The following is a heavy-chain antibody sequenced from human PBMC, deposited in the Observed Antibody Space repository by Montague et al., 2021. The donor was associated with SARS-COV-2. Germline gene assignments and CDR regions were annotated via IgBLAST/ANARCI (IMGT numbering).Heavy chain of an antibody. Sequence: LVKVSCKVSGYTLTELSMHLLRQAPGKGLEWMGGFDPEDGETIYSHKFQGRVTMTEDTSTDTAYMELSSLRSEDTAVYYCATTRDVVTGRGYMDVWGKGTTVTVSS. CDR2: FDPEDGET. J-gene: IGHJ6*03. CDR3: ATTRDVVTGRGYMDV. V-gene: IGHV1-24*01. CDR1: GYTLTELS. D-gene: IGHD5-18*01.